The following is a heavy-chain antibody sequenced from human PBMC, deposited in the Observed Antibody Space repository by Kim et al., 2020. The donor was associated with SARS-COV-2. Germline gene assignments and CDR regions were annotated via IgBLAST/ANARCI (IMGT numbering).Heavy chain of an antibody. CDR2: IWYDGSNK. CDR1: GFTFSSYG. Sequence: GGSLRLSCAASGFTFSSYGMHWVRQAPGKGLEWVAVIWYDGSNKYYADSVKGRFTISRDNSKNTLYLQMNSLRAEDTAVYYCAKDQPTDEGFGELWGGMDVWGQGTTVTVSS. V-gene: IGHV3-33*06. J-gene: IGHJ6*02. D-gene: IGHD3-10*01. CDR3: AKDQPTDEGFGELWGGMDV.